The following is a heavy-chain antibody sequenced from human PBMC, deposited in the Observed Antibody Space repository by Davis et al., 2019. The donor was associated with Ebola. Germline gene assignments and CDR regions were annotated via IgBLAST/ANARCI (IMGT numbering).Heavy chain of an antibody. D-gene: IGHD5-24*01. J-gene: IGHJ4*02. CDR2: IYYSGST. CDR1: GGSISSSSYY. Sequence: MPSETLSLTCTVSGGSISSSSYYWSWIRQPPGKGLEWIGYIYYSGSTNYNPSLKSRVTISVDTSKNQFSLKLSSVTAADTAVYYCARATWEMATRRYYFDYWGQGTLVTVSS. CDR3: ARATWEMATRRYYFDY. V-gene: IGHV4-61*05.